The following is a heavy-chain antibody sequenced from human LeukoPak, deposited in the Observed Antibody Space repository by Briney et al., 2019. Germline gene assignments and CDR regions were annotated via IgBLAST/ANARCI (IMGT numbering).Heavy chain of an antibody. CDR2: IKGDGSDK. D-gene: IGHD6-13*01. CDR3: ARAITFSGSRWANDY. Sequence: GGALRLSCVASGVAVSTYWVTWGREGPGEGREWGGNIKGDGSDKYYVESVRGRFTSSRDNAKNSLYLQMNSLRDDDTAVYYCARAITFSGSRWANDYWGPGTVVTVSS. V-gene: IGHV3-7*01. J-gene: IGHJ4*02. CDR1: GVAVSTYW.